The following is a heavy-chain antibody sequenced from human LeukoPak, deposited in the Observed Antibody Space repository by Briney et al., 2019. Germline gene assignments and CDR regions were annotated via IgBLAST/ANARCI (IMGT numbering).Heavy chain of an antibody. CDR1: GFTFSNNW. J-gene: IGHJ3*02. CDR2: INSDGSST. Sequence: GGSLRLSCAASGFTFSNNWMHWVRQAPGKGLVWVSHINSDGSSTDYADSVKGRFTISRDNAKNTLYLQMNSLRAEDTAVYYCARDFPAFDIWGQGTMVTVSS. CDR3: ARDFPAFDI. V-gene: IGHV3-74*01.